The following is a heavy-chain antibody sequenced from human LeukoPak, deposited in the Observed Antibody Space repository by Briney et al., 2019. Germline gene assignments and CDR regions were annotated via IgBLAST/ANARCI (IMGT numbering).Heavy chain of an antibody. D-gene: IGHD2-21*01. CDR1: GGTFSSYA. CDR2: IIPIFGTA. Sequence: ASVKVSCKASGGTFSSYAISWVRQAPGQGLEWMGGIIPIFGTANYAQKFQGRVTITADKSTSTAYMELSSLRSEDTAVYYCARVNYYNYYYMDVWGKGTTVTVSS. V-gene: IGHV1-69*06. J-gene: IGHJ6*03. CDR3: ARVNYYNYYYMDV.